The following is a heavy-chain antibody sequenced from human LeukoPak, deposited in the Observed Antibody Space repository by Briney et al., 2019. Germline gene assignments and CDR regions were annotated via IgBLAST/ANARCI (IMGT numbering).Heavy chain of an antibody. D-gene: IGHD6-13*01. CDR2: ISSSSSYI. CDR1: GFTFSSYS. V-gene: IGHV3-21*01. Sequence: GGSLRLSCAASGFTFSSYSMNWVRQAPGKGLEWVSSISSSSSYIYYADSVKGRFTTSRDNAKNSLYLQMNSLRAEDTAVYYCARVAAGRRGCDYWGQGTLVTVSS. J-gene: IGHJ4*02. CDR3: ARVAAGRRGCDY.